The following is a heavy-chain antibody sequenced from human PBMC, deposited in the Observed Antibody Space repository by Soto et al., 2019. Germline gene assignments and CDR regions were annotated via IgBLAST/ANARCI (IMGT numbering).Heavy chain of an antibody. CDR1: GGSISSYY. V-gene: IGHV4-59*01. J-gene: IGHJ6*02. CDR3: ARDIMGTNYYYYGMDV. Sequence: LSLTCTVSGGSISSYYWSWIRQPPGKGLEWIGYIYYSGSTNYNPSLKSRVTISVDTSKNQFSLKLSSVAAADTAVYYCARDIMGTNYYYYGMDVWGQGTTVTVS. CDR2: IYYSGST. D-gene: IGHD2-8*01.